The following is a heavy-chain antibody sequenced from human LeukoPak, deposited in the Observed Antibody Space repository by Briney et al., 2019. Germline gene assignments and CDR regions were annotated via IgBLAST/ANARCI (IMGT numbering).Heavy chain of an antibody. J-gene: IGHJ4*02. Sequence: SETLSLTCTVSGGSVSSGSYYWSWIRQPPGKGLEWIGYIYYSGSTNYNPSLKSRVTISVDTSKNQFSLKLSSVTAADTAVYYCARGLSAIVYWGQGTLVTVSS. CDR2: IYYSGST. V-gene: IGHV4-61*01. CDR3: ARGLSAIVY. CDR1: GGSVSSGSYY. D-gene: IGHD2-15*01.